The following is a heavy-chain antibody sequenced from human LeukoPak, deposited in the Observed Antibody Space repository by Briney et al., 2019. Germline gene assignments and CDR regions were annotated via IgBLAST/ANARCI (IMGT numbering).Heavy chain of an antibody. CDR2: ISWNSGSI. V-gene: IGHV3-9*01. D-gene: IGHD5-18*01. J-gene: IGHJ4*02. CDR1: GFTFDDYA. CDR3: AKDTTPLRLTNLDY. Sequence: GGSPRLSCAASGFTFDDYAMHWVRQAPGKGLEWVSGISWNSGSIGYADSVKGRFTISRDNAKNSLYLQMNSLRAEDTALYYCAKDTTPLRLTNLDYWGQGTLVTVSS.